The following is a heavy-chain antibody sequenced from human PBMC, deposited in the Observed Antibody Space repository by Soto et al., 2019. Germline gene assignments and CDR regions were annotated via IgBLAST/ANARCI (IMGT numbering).Heavy chain of an antibody. J-gene: IGHJ4*02. D-gene: IGHD3-9*01. CDR1: GFTFSSYA. Sequence: GGSLRLSCAASGFTFSSYAMSWVRQAPGKGLEWVSAISGSGGSTYYADSVKGRFTISRDNSKNTLYLQMNSLRAEDTAVYYCANCLLYYDFLTGYYGAPDYWARGTLVTVSA. CDR2: ISGSGGST. CDR3: ANCLLYYDFLTGYYGAPDY. V-gene: IGHV3-23*01.